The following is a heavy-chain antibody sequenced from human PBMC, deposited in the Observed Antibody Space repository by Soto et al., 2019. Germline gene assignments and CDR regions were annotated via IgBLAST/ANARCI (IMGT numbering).Heavy chain of an antibody. CDR2: INAGNGNT. J-gene: IGHJ6*02. CDR3: ARESGITGSTHLSYYYGMDV. Sequence: QVQLVQSGAEVKKPGASVKVSCKASGYTFTSYAMHWVRQAPGQRLEWMGWINAGNGNTKYSQKFQGRVTITRDTSASTAYMELSSLRSEDTAVYYCARESGITGSTHLSYYYGMDVWGQGTTVTVSS. D-gene: IGHD1-7*01. V-gene: IGHV1-3*01. CDR1: GYTFTSYA.